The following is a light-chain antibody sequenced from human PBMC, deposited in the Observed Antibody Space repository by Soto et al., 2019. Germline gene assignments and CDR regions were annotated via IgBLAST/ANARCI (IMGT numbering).Light chain of an antibody. Sequence: QSALTQPPSVSGAPGQRATISCTGSSSNIGAGYDVHWYQQLPGTAPKLLIYGNSNRPSGVPDRFSGSKSGTSASLAITGLQAEDEADYYCQSYDSSLSRVFGTGTKVTVL. CDR3: QSYDSSLSRV. CDR1: SSNIGAGYD. V-gene: IGLV1-40*01. CDR2: GNS. J-gene: IGLJ1*01.